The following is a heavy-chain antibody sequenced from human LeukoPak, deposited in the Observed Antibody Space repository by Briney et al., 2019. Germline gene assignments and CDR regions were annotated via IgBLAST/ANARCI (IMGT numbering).Heavy chain of an antibody. Sequence: GGCLRLSCAASGVAFSDYYMSLIRQAPGHGREGVSYIGSSGRTIYYAESGKGRVTISRANAKNSLYLQMNILRAADTAASYCGRQVLTENTWGFYYMDVWGKGTPVTVSS. V-gene: IGHV3-11*04. J-gene: IGHJ6*03. CDR1: GVAFSDYY. CDR3: GRQVLTENTWGFYYMDV. D-gene: IGHD2/OR15-2a*01. CDR2: IGSSGRTI.